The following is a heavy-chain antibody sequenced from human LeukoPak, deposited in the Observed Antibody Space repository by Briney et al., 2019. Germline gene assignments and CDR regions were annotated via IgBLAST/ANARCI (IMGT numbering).Heavy chain of an antibody. CDR2: ISYDGSNK. J-gene: IGHJ4*02. CDR1: GFTFNSYA. CDR3: PRDYRTAFDY. V-gene: IGHV3-30*01. D-gene: IGHD2-21*02. Sequence: GRSLRLSCAASGFTFNSYAMHWVRQAPGKGLEWVAVISYDGSNKYYADSVKGRFTISRDNSKNALYLQMNSLRAEDTAVYYCPRDYRTAFDYWGQGTLVTVSS.